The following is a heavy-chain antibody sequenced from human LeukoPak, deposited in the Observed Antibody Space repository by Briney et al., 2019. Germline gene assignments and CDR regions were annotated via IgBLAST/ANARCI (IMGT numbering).Heavy chain of an antibody. CDR2: INEDGSAK. D-gene: IGHD2-15*01. J-gene: IGHJ4*02. CDR3: ASLLY. V-gene: IGHV3-7*01. Sequence: GGSLRLSCAASGFTFNDYWMTWVRQTPGKGLEWLANINEDGSAKNYVDSAKGRFTISRDNAKNSLYLQMNSLRAEDTAVYYCASLLYWGQGTLVTVSS. CDR1: GFTFNDYW.